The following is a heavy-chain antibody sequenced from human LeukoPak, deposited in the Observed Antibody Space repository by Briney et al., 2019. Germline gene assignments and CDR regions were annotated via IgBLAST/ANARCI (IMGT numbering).Heavy chain of an antibody. V-gene: IGHV3-30*02. CDR2: IRYDGSNK. Sequence: GGXXRLSCAASGFTFSSYGMHWVRQAPGKGLEWVAFIRYDGSNKYYADSVKGRFTISRDNSKNTLYLHMNSLRAEDTAVYYCATEEWSWGQGTLVTVSS. D-gene: IGHD3-3*01. CDR1: GFTFSSYG. J-gene: IGHJ4*02. CDR3: ATEEWS.